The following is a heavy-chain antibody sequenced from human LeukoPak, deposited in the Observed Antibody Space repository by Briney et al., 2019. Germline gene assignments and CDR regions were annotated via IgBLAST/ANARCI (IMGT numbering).Heavy chain of an antibody. CDR1: GYTFSSYD. CDR3: ARRVGSGWPVQH. Sequence: ASVTVSCKASGYTFSSYDINWVRQATGQGLEWMGWMNPNSGNTGYAQKSQGRLNMTRNTSIDTAYMELSSLRSDDTAVYYCARRVGSGWPVQHWGQGTLVTVSS. CDR2: MNPNSGNT. J-gene: IGHJ1*01. D-gene: IGHD6-19*01. V-gene: IGHV1-8*01.